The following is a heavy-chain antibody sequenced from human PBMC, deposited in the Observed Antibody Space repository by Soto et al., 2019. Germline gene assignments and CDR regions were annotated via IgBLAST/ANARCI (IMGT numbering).Heavy chain of an antibody. CDR2: IRGSGAI. CDR1: GFTFSTYN. J-gene: IGHJ4*02. CDR3: ARDFLRGYGPDY. V-gene: IGHV3-48*01. D-gene: IGHD2-15*01. Sequence: GGSLRLSCAASGFTFSTYNMNWVRQAPGKGLEWVSYIRGSGAIYYADSVQGRFTMSRDNAKNSLYLQMNSLRAEDTAVYYCARDFLRGYGPDYWGQGTLVTISA.